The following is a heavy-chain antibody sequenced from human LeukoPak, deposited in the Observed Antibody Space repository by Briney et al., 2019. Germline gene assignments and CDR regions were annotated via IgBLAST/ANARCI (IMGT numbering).Heavy chain of an antibody. CDR3: ATRIVVVPAAPYYFDY. Sequence: GGSLRLSCAASGFTFSSYAMSWVRQAPGKGLEWVSAISGSGGSTYYADSVKGRFTISRDNSKNTLYLQMNSLRAEDTAVYYCATRIVVVPAAPYYFDYWGQGTLVTVSS. CDR2: ISGSGGST. V-gene: IGHV3-23*01. J-gene: IGHJ4*02. D-gene: IGHD2-2*01. CDR1: GFTFSSYA.